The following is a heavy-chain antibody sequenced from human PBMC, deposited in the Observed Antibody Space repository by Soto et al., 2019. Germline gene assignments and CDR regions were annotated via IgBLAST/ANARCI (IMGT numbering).Heavy chain of an antibody. J-gene: IGHJ2*01. CDR3: ARDGEYSADENWYFDL. D-gene: IGHD5-12*01. CDR1: GFTFNTYS. V-gene: IGHV3-21*01. CDR2: IDTSSSFI. Sequence: EVQLVESGGGLVKPGGALRLSCAASGFTFNTYSMNWVRQAPGKGLEWVSSIDTSSSFIYYGGSLKGRFTISRDNAKNSLYLQMNNLKAEDTAVYYCARDGEYSADENWYFDLWGRGTLVTVSS.